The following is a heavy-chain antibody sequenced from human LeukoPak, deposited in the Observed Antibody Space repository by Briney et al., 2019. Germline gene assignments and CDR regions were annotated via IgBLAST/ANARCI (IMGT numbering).Heavy chain of an antibody. CDR3: ARGLTGSRRYFDS. CDR1: GGSISSGGYS. CDR2: IYHSGST. D-gene: IGHD3-10*01. J-gene: IGHJ4*02. Sequence: SQTLSLTCAVSGGSISSGGYSWSWIRQPPGKGLEWIGYIYHSGSTNYNPSLKSRVTISVDTSKNQFSLKLSSVTAADTAVYYCARGLTGSRRYFDSWGQGTLVTVSS. V-gene: IGHV4-30-2*01.